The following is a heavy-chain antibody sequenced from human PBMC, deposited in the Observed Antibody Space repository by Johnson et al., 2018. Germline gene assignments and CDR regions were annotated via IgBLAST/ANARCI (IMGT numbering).Heavy chain of an antibody. CDR3: GRAAEVGPRYAFDI. J-gene: IGHJ3*02. Sequence: QVQLVESGAEVKKPGSSVKVSCKASGGTFTSYAFSWVRQAPGQGLEWVGGHIPIFGTADSAQRFQGRVTITADESTSTAYMELSSLSYEDTAVYFWGRAAEVGPRYAFDIWGQGTMVTVSS. CDR1: GGTFTSYA. CDR2: HIPIFGTA. D-gene: IGHD2-15*01. V-gene: IGHV1-69*01.